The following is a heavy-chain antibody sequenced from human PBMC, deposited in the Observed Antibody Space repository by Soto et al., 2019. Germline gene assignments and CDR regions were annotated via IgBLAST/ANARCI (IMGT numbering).Heavy chain of an antibody. CDR1: GFTFDDYA. J-gene: IGHJ1*01. D-gene: IGHD6-13*01. CDR2: INWNSGSI. V-gene: IGHV3-9*01. Sequence: EVQLVESGGGLVQPGRSLRLSCAASGFTFDDYAMHWVRQVPGKGLEWVSGINWNSGSISYADSVKGRFAISRDNAKNSLHLQMNSLRAEDTAFYYCVKDESINWYSGHFRHWGQGTLVTVSS. CDR3: VKDESINWYSGHFRH.